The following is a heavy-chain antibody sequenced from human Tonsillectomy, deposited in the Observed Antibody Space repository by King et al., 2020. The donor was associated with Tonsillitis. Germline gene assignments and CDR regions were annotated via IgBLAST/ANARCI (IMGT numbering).Heavy chain of an antibody. CDR1: GFTFSSYA. D-gene: IGHD6-19*01. Sequence: VQLVESGGGLVQPGGSLRLSCAASGFTFSSYAMSWVRQAPGKGLEWVSAISGSGGSTYYADSVKGRFTISRDNSKNTQYLQMNSLRAEEAAVYYCAKDYSRIAVAGPDFDSSGQRTLVTVSS. CDR2: ISGSGGST. CDR3: AKDYSRIAVAGPDFDS. J-gene: IGHJ4*02. V-gene: IGHV3-23*04.